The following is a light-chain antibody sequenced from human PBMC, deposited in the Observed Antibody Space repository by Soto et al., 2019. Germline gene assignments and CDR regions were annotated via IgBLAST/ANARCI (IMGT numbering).Light chain of an antibody. J-gene: IGLJ2*01. Sequence: QSVLTQPPSASGTPGQRVTISCSGSSSNIGINFVSWYQQLPGTAPKLLMYGNGQQPSGVPDRFSGSKSGTSASLAISGLRSEDEADYYCAAWDDSLIGPVFGGGTKLTVL. CDR3: AAWDDSLIGPV. CDR1: SSNIGINF. CDR2: GNG. V-gene: IGLV1-47*01.